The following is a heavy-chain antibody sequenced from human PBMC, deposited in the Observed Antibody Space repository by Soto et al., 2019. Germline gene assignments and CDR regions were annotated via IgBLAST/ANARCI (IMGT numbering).Heavy chain of an antibody. D-gene: IGHD3-10*01. CDR1: GDTISTGGYT. V-gene: IGHV4-30-2*01. J-gene: IGHJ4*02. CDR3: ASHRITMIRGVGTSSDPPFYY. CDR2: TYHSGNP. Sequence: SETLSLTCDVSGDTISTGGYTWAWIRQPPGKALEWIGHTYHSGNPYYNPSLKSRVIISVDRSKNQFSLKVRSVTAADTALYCCASHRITMIRGVGTSSDPPFYYWGQGTLVTVSS.